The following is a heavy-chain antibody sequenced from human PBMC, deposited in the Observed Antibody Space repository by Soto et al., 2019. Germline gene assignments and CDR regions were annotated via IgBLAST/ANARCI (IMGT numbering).Heavy chain of an antibody. V-gene: IGHV3-30*18. CDR1: GFTFSSYG. D-gene: IGHD6-13*01. CDR3: AKDGAAAVPSLPGGLDWYFDL. J-gene: IGHJ2*01. Sequence: QVQLVESGGGVVQPGRSLRLSCAASGFTFSSYGMHWVRQAPGKGLEWVAVISYDGSNKYYADSVKGRFTISRDNSKNTLYLQMNRLRAEDTAVYYCAKDGAAAVPSLPGGLDWYFDLWGRGTLVTVSS. CDR2: ISYDGSNK.